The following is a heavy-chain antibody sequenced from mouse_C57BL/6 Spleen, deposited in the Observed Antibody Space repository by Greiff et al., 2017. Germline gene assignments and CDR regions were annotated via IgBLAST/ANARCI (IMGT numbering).Heavy chain of an antibody. J-gene: IGHJ1*03. Sequence: EVQRVESGGGLVQPKGSLKLSCAASGFSFNTYAMNWVRQAPGKGLEWVARIRSKSNNYATYYADSVKDRFTISRDDSESMLYLQMNNLKTEDTAMYYCVRHRAYGVYWYFDVWGTGTTVTVSS. D-gene: IGHD3-1*01. CDR3: VRHRAYGVYWYFDV. V-gene: IGHV10-1*01. CDR1: GFSFNTYA. CDR2: IRSKSNNYAT.